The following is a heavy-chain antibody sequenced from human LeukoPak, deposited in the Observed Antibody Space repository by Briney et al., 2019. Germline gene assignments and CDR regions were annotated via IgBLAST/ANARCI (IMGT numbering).Heavy chain of an antibody. CDR2: ISSNGGST. D-gene: IGHD3-9*01. Sequence: GGSLRLSCAASGSTFSSYAMHWVRQPPGKGLEYVSGISSNGGSTYYANSVKGRFTISRDNSKNTVYLQMGSLRAEDMAVYYCARGNTLTGYSRYWGQGTLVTVSS. CDR3: ARGNTLTGYSRY. J-gene: IGHJ4*02. V-gene: IGHV3-64*01. CDR1: GSTFSSYA.